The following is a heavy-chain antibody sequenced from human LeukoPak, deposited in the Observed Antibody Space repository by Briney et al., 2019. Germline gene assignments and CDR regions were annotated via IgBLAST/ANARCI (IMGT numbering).Heavy chain of an antibody. CDR2: ISSSGSTI. CDR1: GFTFSSYE. J-gene: IGHJ4*02. V-gene: IGHV3-48*03. D-gene: IGHD5-18*01. Sequence: GGSLRLSCAASGFTFSSYEMNWVRQAPGKGLGWVSYISSSGSTIYYADSVKGRFTISRDNAKNSLYLQMNSLRAEDTAVYYCARDYKDTALDYWGQGTLVTVSS. CDR3: ARDYKDTALDY.